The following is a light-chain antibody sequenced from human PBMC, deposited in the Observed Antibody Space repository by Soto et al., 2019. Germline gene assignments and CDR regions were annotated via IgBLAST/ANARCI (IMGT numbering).Light chain of an antibody. CDR2: GAS. J-gene: IGKJ1*01. CDR3: QQYNSWLWT. Sequence: EIVLTQSPGTLSLTPGEGATLSCRASPSVSSKLAWYQQKPGQAPRLLIYGASTRATGIPARFSGSGSGTEFTLIISSLQSEDSAVYYCQQYNSWLWTFGQGTKVDIK. V-gene: IGKV3-15*01. CDR1: PSVSSK.